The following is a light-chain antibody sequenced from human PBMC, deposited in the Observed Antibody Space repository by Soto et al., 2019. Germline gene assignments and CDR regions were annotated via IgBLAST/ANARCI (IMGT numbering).Light chain of an antibody. Sequence: QSALTQPASVSGSPGQSITISCTGTSSDVGGYNYVSWYQQHPGKAPTLMIYDVSNRPSGVSNRFSGSKSGNTASLTISGLQAEDEADYYCTSYTSSSTVVFGGRTKVTVL. CDR3: TSYTSSSTVV. CDR2: DVS. V-gene: IGLV2-14*01. CDR1: SSDVGGYNY. J-gene: IGLJ2*01.